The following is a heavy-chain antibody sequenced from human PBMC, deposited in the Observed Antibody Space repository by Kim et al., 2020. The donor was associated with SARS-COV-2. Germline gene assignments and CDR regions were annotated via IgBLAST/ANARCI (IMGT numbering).Heavy chain of an antibody. Sequence: ASVKVSCKASGYTFTGYYMHWVRQAPGQGLEWMGWINPNSGGTNYAQKFQGRVTMTRDTSISTAYMELSRLRSDDTAVYYCARGLTRVRGVIPTSRPRDYWGQGTLVTVSS. J-gene: IGHJ4*02. CDR3: ARGLTRVRGVIPTSRPRDY. CDR1: GYTFTGYY. CDR2: INPNSGGT. D-gene: IGHD3-10*01. V-gene: IGHV1-2*02.